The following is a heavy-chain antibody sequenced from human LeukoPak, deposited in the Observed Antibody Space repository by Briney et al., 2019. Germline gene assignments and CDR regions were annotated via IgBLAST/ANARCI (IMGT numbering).Heavy chain of an antibody. D-gene: IGHD4-23*01. CDR2: ISSSSSYI. J-gene: IGHJ6*04. CDR3: TRVSRIDYGGNPEGDV. CDR1: GFTVSANY. V-gene: IGHV3-21*01. Sequence: GGSLRLSCAASGFTVSANYMSWVRQAPGKGLEWVSSISSSSSYIYYADSVKGRFTISRDNAKNSLYLQMNSLRAEDTAVYYCTRVSRIDYGGNPEGDVWGKGTTVTVSS.